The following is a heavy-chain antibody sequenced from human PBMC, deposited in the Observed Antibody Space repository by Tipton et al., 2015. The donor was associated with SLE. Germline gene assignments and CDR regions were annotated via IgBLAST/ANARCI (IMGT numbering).Heavy chain of an antibody. CDR3: ARGYCSGGSCYPLDAFDI. CDR1: GGSISSGGYS. Sequence: LRLSCAVSGGSISSGGYSWSWIRQPPGKGLEWIGYIYHSGSTYYNPSLKSRVTISVDRSKNQFSLKLSSVTAADTAVYYCARGYCSGGSCYPLDAFDIWGQGTMVTVSS. V-gene: IGHV4-30-2*01. D-gene: IGHD2-15*01. J-gene: IGHJ3*02. CDR2: IYHSGST.